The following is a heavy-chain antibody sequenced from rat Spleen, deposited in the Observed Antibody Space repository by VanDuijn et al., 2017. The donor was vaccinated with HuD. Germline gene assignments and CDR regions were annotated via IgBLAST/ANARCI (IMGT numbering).Heavy chain of an antibody. CDR3: TRVDYPGIAHYFDY. CDR1: GLSFSNYD. D-gene: IGHD1-4*01. CDR2: ISYDGTAT. Sequence: EVQLVESGGGLVQPGRSMKLSCAASGLSFSNYDMAWVRQAPTKGLEWVASISYDGTATYYRDSVKGRFTLSRDNAKSTLYLQMGSLRSEDTATYYCTRVDYPGIAHYFDYWGPGTMVTVSS. J-gene: IGHJ1*01. V-gene: IGHV5-25*01.